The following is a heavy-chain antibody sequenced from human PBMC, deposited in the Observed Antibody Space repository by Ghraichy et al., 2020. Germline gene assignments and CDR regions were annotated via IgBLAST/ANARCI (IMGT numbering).Heavy chain of an antibody. D-gene: IGHD3-22*01. CDR3: ARMLDDSSGLFEY. V-gene: IGHV2-70*04. CDR1: GFSLSTYGMR. CDR2: IDWDEEK. Sequence: SGPTLVKPTQTLTLTCTFSGFSLSTYGMRVNWVRQPPGKALEWLARIDWDEEKFYSTSLKTRLTISKDTAKNQVVLRMTNMDPVDIATYYCARMLDDSSGLFEYWGQGTLVTVSS. J-gene: IGHJ4*02.